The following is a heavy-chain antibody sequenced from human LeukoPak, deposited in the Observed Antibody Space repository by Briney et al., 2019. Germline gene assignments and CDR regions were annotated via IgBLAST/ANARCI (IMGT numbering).Heavy chain of an antibody. V-gene: IGHV1-69*05. CDR3: ARGSVTTGAAVAY. CDR2: IIPIFGTA. CDR1: GDTFSSYA. D-gene: IGHD4-17*01. J-gene: IGHJ4*02. Sequence: SVKVSCKASGDTFSSYAISWVRQAPGQGLEWMGGIIPIFGTANYAQKFQGRDTITTDESTSTAYMELSSLRSEDTAAYYCARGSVTTGAAVAYWGQGTLVTVS.